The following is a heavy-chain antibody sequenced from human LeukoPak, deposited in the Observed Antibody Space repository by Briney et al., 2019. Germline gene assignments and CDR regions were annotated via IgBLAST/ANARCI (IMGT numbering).Heavy chain of an antibody. CDR2: IYPGDSDT. V-gene: IGHV5-51*01. CDR1: GYSFTGYW. Sequence: GESLKISCNGSGYSFTGYWIGWVRQMPGKGLVGMGIIYPGDSDTRYSPAFQGRVTISADKSISTSFLQRSSLQVADTAMYYCARLVVAANYFDYWGQGTLVTVSS. J-gene: IGHJ4*02. D-gene: IGHD2-15*01. CDR3: ARLVVAANYFDY.